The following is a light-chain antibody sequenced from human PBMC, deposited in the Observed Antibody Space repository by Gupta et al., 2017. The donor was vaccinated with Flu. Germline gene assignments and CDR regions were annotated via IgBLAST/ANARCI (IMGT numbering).Light chain of an antibody. Sequence: SSDIGNYEYVSWYQQHPGKAPKHMIYSITERPSGVPERFSGSKSGKTASLTIAGLQAEDEASYYSCSYAGTFTFVFGGGTNLTVL. CDR3: CSYAGTFTFV. CDR2: SIT. J-gene: IGLJ3*02. V-gene: IGLV2-11*01. CDR1: SSDIGNYEY.